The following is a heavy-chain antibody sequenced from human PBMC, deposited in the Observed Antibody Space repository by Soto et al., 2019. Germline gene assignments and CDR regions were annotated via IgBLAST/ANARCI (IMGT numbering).Heavy chain of an antibody. CDR3: ARLRFSGDGYKDSDY. Sequence: QVQLVQSGAEVKKPGSSVKVSCKASGGTFSSYAISWVRQAPGQGLEWMGGIIPIFGTANYAQKFQGRVTITADESTSTDYMELSRLRSEDTAVYYCARLRFSGDGYKDSDYWGQGTLVTVSS. V-gene: IGHV1-69*01. J-gene: IGHJ4*02. CDR2: IIPIFGTA. CDR1: GGTFSSYA. D-gene: IGHD5-12*01.